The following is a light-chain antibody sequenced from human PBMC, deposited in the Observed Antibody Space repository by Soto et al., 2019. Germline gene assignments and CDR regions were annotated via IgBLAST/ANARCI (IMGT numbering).Light chain of an antibody. Sequence: QSVLTQPPSVSGAPGQRVTISCTGSSSNIGAGYDVHWYQQLPGTAPKLLIYGNSNRPSGVPDRFSGSKSGNTASLTISGLLAEDEADYYCCSYAGSSTLWVFGGGTKVTVL. CDR2: GNS. CDR3: CSYAGSSTLWV. CDR1: SSNIGAGYD. J-gene: IGLJ3*02. V-gene: IGLV1-40*01.